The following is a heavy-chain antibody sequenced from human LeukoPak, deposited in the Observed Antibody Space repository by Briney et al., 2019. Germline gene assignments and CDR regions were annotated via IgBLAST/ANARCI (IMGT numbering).Heavy chain of an antibody. D-gene: IGHD2-15*01. J-gene: IGHJ3*02. CDR3: ASVLVGAFDI. CDR1: GFTFSSYW. V-gene: IGHV3-7*01. Sequence: GGSLRLSCAASGFTFSSYWMSWVRQAPGKGVEWVANIKQDGSEKYYVDSVKGRFTISRDNAKNSLYLQMNSLRAEDTAVNYCASVLVGAFDIWGQGTMVTVSS. CDR2: IKQDGSEK.